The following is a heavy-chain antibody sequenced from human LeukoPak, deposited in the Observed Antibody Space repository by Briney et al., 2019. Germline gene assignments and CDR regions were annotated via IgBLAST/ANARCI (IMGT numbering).Heavy chain of an antibody. CDR2: INHRGST. Sequence: PSETLSLTCAVYGASFSDYNWSWIRQPPGKGLEWIGEINHRGSTNYNLFLKSRVSISIDTSKNQFSLNLRSVTAADTAVYYCARRKTENWNYIRGWFDPWGQGTLVTVSS. V-gene: IGHV4-34*01. CDR1: GASFSDYN. J-gene: IGHJ5*02. D-gene: IGHD1-7*01. CDR3: ARRKTENWNYIRGWFDP.